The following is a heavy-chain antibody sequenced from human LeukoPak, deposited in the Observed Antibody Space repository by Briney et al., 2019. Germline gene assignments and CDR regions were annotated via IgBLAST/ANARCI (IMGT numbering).Heavy chain of an antibody. V-gene: IGHV4-31*03. CDR3: ARGGAPPYDFWSGHAFDV. CDR2: IYYSGST. CDR1: GGSISSGGYY. Sequence: SETLSLTCTVPGGSISSGGYYWSWIRQHPGKGLEWMGYIYYSGSTYYNPSLKSRVTISVDTSKNQFSLKLSSVTAADTAVYYCARGGAPPYDFWSGHAFDVWGQGTMVTVSS. J-gene: IGHJ3*01. D-gene: IGHD3-3*01.